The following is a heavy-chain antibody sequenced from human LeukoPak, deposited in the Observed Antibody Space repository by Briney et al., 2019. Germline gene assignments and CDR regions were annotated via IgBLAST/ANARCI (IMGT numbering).Heavy chain of an antibody. CDR3: ARDRGGYCSSTSCYLSEVDV. V-gene: IGHV3-7*01. Sequence: GGSLRLSCAASGFTFSSYWMSWVRQAPGKGLEWVANIKKDGSEKYYVDSVKGRFTISRDNAKTSLYLQMNSLRAEDTAVYYCARDRGGYCSSTSCYLSEVDVWGKGTTVTVSS. CDR1: GFTFSSYW. CDR2: IKKDGSEK. D-gene: IGHD2-2*01. J-gene: IGHJ6*04.